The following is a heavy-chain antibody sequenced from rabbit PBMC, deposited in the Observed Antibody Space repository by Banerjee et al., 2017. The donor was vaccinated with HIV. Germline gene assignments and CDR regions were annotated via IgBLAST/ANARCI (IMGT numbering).Heavy chain of an antibody. CDR2: IYGGSSGST. J-gene: IGHJ4*01. V-gene: IGHV1S45*01. D-gene: IGHD4-1*01. CDR3: ARDLAGVIGWNFNL. CDR1: GFSFSSSDW. Sequence: QEDLEESGGDLVKPEGSLTLTCKASGFSFSSSDWICWVRQAPGKGLEWIACIYGGSSGSTVYATWAKGRFTISRTSSTTVALQMTSLTAADTATYFCARDLAGVIGWNFNLWGQGTLVTVS.